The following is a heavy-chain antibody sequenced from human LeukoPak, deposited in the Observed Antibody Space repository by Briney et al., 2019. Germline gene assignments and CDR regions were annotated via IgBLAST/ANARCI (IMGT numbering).Heavy chain of an antibody. D-gene: IGHD6-6*01. V-gene: IGHV3-21*01. J-gene: IGHJ4*02. CDR3: ARYSSSDY. Sequence: PGGSLRLSCVASGFTFSHHNINWVRQAPGKGLEWVSSIGSGSNNIHYADSVKGRFTISRDNAKNSVYLQMNSLRAEDTAVYYCARYSSSDYWGQGTLVTVSS. CDR1: GFTFSHHN. CDR2: IGSGSNNI.